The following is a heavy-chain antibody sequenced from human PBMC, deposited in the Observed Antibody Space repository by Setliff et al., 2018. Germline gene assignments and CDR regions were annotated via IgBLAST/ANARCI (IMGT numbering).Heavy chain of an antibody. CDR3: AKDVSPPGTNGWHPDVLDI. Sequence: GASVKVSCKASGGTFSSYAISWVRQAPGQGLEWMGGIIPILGIANYAQKFQGRVTITADKSTSTAYMELSSLRSEDTAVYYCAKDVSPPGTNGWHPDVLDIWGQGTMVTVSS. CDR2: IIPILGIA. D-gene: IGHD6-19*01. J-gene: IGHJ3*02. CDR1: GGTFSSYA. V-gene: IGHV1-69*10.